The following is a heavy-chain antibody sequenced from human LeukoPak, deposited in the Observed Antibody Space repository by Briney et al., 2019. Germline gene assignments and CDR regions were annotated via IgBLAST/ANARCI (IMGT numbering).Heavy chain of an antibody. D-gene: IGHD4-17*01. V-gene: IGHV3-23*01. Sequence: GGSLRRYCAASGFTFSSYAMSWVRQAPGKGLEWVSAISGSGGSTYYADSVKGRFTISRDNSKNTLYLQMNSLRAEDTAVYYCAKEGDAYGDYPGYWGQGTLVTVSS. CDR1: GFTFSSYA. CDR3: AKEGDAYGDYPGY. J-gene: IGHJ4*02. CDR2: ISGSGGST.